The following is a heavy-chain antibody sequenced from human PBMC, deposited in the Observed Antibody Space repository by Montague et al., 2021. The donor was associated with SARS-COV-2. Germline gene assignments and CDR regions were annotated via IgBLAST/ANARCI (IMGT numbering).Heavy chain of an antibody. CDR2: IYASGGT. J-gene: IGHJ4*02. V-gene: IGHV4-4*07. D-gene: IGHD2-15*01. CDR1: GDSISSFY. Sequence: SETLSLTCTVSGDSISSFYWNWIRQPAGKGLELIGRIYASGGTNYNPSLKSRVTMSVDTSKNQFSLKLNSVTAADTAVYYCGRGVVAATPVGDYWGRGTLVTVSS. CDR3: GRGVVAATPVGDY.